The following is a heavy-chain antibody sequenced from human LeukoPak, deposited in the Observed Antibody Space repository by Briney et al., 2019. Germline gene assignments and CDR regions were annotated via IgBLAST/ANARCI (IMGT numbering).Heavy chain of an antibody. CDR3: ARGPDGYNDY. D-gene: IGHD5-24*01. CDR2: IYYSGGT. J-gene: IGHJ4*02. V-gene: IGHV4-59*11. Sequence: SETLSLTCTVSGGSISSHYWSWIRQPPGKGLEWIGYIYYSGGTNYNPSLKSRVTISVDTSKNQFSLKLSSVTAADTAVYYCARGPDGYNDYWGQGTLVTVSS. CDR1: GGSISSHY.